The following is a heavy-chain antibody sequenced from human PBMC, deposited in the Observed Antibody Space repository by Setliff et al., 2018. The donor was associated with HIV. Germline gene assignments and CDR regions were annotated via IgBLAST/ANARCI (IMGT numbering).Heavy chain of an antibody. CDR1: GYTLTELS. CDR3: ATWEIAVAGTGFDY. CDR2: FDPEDGET. Sequence: ASVKVSCKVSGYTLTELSMHWVRQAPGKGLEWMGGFDPEDGETIYAQKFQGRVTMTEDTSTDTAYMELSSLRSEDTAVYYCATWEIAVAGTGFDYWGQGTLVTV. V-gene: IGHV1-24*01. D-gene: IGHD6-19*01. J-gene: IGHJ4*02.